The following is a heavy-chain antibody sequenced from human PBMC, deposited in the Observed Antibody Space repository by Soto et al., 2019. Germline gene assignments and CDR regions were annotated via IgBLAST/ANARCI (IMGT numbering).Heavy chain of an antibody. CDR3: AKDRIYSNIPYYYYGMDV. CDR2: ISYDGSNK. CDR1: GFTFSSYG. V-gene: IGHV3-30*18. J-gene: IGHJ6*02. Sequence: PGGSLRLSCAASGFTFSSYGMHWVRQAPGKGLEWVAVISYDGSNKYYADSVKGRFTISRDNSKNTLYLQMNSLRAEDTAVYYCAKDRIYSNIPYYYYGMDVWGQGTTVTVSS. D-gene: IGHD4-4*01.